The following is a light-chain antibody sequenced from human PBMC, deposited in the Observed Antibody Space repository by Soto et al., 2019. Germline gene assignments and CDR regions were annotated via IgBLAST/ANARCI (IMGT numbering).Light chain of an antibody. Sequence: DSQMTQSPSTLSSSVGDRVTIICRASQSISSWLAWYQQKPGQAPKLLNYDASCLESGVPSRFSGSGSGTEFTLTISSLQPDDFTTYYCHQYNSYWTFGPGTKVDIK. J-gene: IGKJ1*01. CDR1: QSISSW. V-gene: IGKV1-5*02. CDR3: HQYNSYWT. CDR2: DAS.